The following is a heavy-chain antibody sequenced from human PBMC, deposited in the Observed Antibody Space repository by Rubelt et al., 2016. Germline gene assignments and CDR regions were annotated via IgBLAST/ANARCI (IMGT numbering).Heavy chain of an antibody. Sequence: QVQLVQSGAEVKKPGASVKVSCKASGYTFTGYYMHWVRQAPGQGLEWMGWINPNSGGTNYAQKVQGRGTMTRDTSISTAYMGLSRLRSDDTAVYYCARFAIGGHSSGYLFDYWGQGTLVTVSS. CDR3: ARFAIGGHSSGYLFDY. D-gene: IGHD3-22*01. CDR2: INPNSGGT. CDR1: GYTFTGYY. V-gene: IGHV1-2*02. J-gene: IGHJ4*02.